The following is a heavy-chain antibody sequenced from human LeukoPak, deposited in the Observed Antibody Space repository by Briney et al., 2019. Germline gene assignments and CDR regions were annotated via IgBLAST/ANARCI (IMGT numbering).Heavy chain of an antibody. J-gene: IGHJ3*02. V-gene: IGHV1-69*13. CDR2: IIPIIGTV. CDR1: GGTFNSYA. CDR3: ARQITMIEEGAFDI. Sequence: ASVKVSCKDSGGTFNSYALSWVGQAPGQGLEWVGGIIPIIGTVNYAQKFQGRVTITADESTSTAYMELSSLRSEDTAVYYCARQITMIEEGAFDIWGQGTMVTVSS. D-gene: IGHD3-22*01.